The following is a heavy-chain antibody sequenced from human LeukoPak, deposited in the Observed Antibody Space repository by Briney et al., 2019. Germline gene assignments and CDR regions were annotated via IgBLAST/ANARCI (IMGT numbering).Heavy chain of an antibody. D-gene: IGHD7-27*01. J-gene: IGHJ4*02. CDR3: ARDYGNWGSGYFDY. V-gene: IGHV4-31*03. CDR1: GGSISSGGYY. Sequence: SETLSLTCTVSGGSISSGGYYWSWIRQHPGKGLEWIGYIYYSGSTYYNPSLKSRVTISVDTSKNQFSLQLNSVTPEDTAVYYCARDYGNWGSGYFDYWGQGTLVTVSS. CDR2: IYYSGST.